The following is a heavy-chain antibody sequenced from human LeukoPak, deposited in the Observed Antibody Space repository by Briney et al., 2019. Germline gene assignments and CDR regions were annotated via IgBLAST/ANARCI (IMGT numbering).Heavy chain of an antibody. CDR2: INPSGGST. J-gene: IGHJ4*02. CDR1: GYSFTSYW. V-gene: IGHV1-46*01. Sequence: GESLKISCKGSGYSFTSYWIGWVRQAPGQGLEWMGIINPSGGSTSYAQKFQGRVTMTRDMSTSTVYMELSSLRSEDTAVYYCASNDAGIAAAGTAPFDYWGQGTLVTVSS. CDR3: ASNDAGIAAAGTAPFDY. D-gene: IGHD6-13*01.